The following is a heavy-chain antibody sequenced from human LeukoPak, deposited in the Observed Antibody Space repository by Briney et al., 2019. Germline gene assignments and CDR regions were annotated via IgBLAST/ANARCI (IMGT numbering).Heavy chain of an antibody. J-gene: IGHJ3*02. CDR2: ISSSSSYI. Sequence: GGSLRLSCAASGFTFDDYAMHWVRQAPGKGLEWVSSISSSSSYIYYADSVKGRFTISRDNAKNSLYLQMNSLRAEDTAVYYCARVFGERHAFDIWGQGTMVTVSS. CDR3: ARVFGERHAFDI. D-gene: IGHD1-1*01. CDR1: GFTFDDYA. V-gene: IGHV3-21*01.